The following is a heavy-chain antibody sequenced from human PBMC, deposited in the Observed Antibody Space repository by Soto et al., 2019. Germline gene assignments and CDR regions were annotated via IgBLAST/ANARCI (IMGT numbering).Heavy chain of an antibody. CDR2: IYYSGRT. J-gene: IGHJ4*02. CDR1: GGSISSGGYF. CDR3: ERLAKEENQQVGSWYLFEY. D-gene: IGHD6-13*01. V-gene: IGHV4-31*03. Sequence: PSETLSLTCSVSGGSISSGGYFYSWIRQHPGQGLEWIGSIYYSGRTYYNASLQSRLSMSVDTSKNHFSLKLTSVTAADTAVYFCERLAKEENQQVGSWYLFEYWGQGVMVTV.